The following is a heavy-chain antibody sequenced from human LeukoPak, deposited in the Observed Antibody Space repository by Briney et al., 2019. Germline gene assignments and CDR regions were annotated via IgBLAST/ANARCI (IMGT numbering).Heavy chain of an antibody. CDR1: GGTFSSYA. V-gene: IGHV1-69*01. CDR3: ARDEAVAGTGGYYFDY. D-gene: IGHD6-19*01. Sequence: SVKVSCKTSGGTFSSYAISWVRQAPGQGLEWMGGIIPIFGTANYAQKFQGRVTITADESTSTAYMELSSLRSEDTAVYYCARDEAVAGTGGYYFDYWGQGTLVTVSS. J-gene: IGHJ4*02. CDR2: IIPIFGTA.